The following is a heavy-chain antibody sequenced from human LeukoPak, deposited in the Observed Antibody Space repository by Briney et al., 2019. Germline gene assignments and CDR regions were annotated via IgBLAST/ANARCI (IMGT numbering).Heavy chain of an antibody. V-gene: IGHV3-23*01. CDR2: ISASGDVT. CDR3: ANGDYYYGSGSYYNVFY. CDR1: GFTFSKFP. D-gene: IGHD3-10*01. J-gene: IGHJ4*02. Sequence: GGSLRLSCAASGFTFSKFPMGWVRQAPGRGLEWVSAISASGDVTFYADSLRGRFTISRDNSKNTLYLQMNSLRAEDTAVYYCANGDYYYGSGSYYNVFYWGQGTLVTVSS.